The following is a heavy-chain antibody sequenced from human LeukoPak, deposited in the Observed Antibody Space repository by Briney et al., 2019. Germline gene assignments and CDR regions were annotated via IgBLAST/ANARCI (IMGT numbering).Heavy chain of an antibody. CDR3: TTEGDDIAEAWFDF. D-gene: IGHD6-13*01. CDR1: GFTFSNAW. J-gene: IGHJ4*02. V-gene: IGHV3-15*01. Sequence: GGSLRLSCAASGFTFSNAWMSWVRQVPGKGLEWVGRIKSETDGGTTDYAAPVKGRFTISRGDSKNTLYLQMNSLKTEDTAVYYCTTEGDDIAEAWFDFWGQGTLVTVSS. CDR2: IKSETDGGTT.